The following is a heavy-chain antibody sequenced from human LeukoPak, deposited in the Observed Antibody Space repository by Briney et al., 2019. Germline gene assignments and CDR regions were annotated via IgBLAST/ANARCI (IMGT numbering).Heavy chain of an antibody. V-gene: IGHV4-38-2*02. CDR2: IYHSGST. Sequence: SETLSLTCTVSGYSLSSGYYWGWIRQPPGKGLEWIGSIYHSGSTYYNPSLKSRVTISVDTSKNQFSLKLSSVTAADTAVYYCARDRTHYYDSSGYYDWGQGTLVTVSS. CDR1: GYSLSSGYY. D-gene: IGHD3-22*01. CDR3: ARDRTHYYDSSGYYD. J-gene: IGHJ4*02.